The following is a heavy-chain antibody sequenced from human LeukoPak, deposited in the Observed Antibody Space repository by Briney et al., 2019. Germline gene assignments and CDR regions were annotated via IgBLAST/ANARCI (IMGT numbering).Heavy chain of an antibody. CDR2: IYYSGST. J-gene: IGHJ4*02. CDR3: ARGNYDILTGYQLVDY. V-gene: IGHV4-59*01. D-gene: IGHD3-9*01. Sequence: SETLSLTCTVSGGSISSYYWSWIRQPPGKGLEWIGYIYYSGSTNYNPSLKSRVTISVDTSKNQFSLKLSSVTAADTAVYYCARGNYDILTGYQLVDYWGQGTLVTVSS. CDR1: GGSISSYY.